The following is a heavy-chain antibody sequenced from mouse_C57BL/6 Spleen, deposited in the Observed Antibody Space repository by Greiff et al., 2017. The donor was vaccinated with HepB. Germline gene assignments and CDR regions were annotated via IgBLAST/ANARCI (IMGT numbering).Heavy chain of an antibody. Sequence: QVTLKVSGPGILQSSQPLSLTCSFSGFSLSTSGMGVSWIRQPSGTGLEWLAHIYWDDDKRYNPSLKSRLTISKDTSRNQVFLKITSVDTADTATYDCARRREEDYYVSRPFDYWGQGTTLTVSS. V-gene: IGHV8-12*01. D-gene: IGHD1-1*01. CDR2: IYWDDDK. CDR3: ARRREEDYYVSRPFDY. J-gene: IGHJ2*01. CDR1: GFSLSTSGMG.